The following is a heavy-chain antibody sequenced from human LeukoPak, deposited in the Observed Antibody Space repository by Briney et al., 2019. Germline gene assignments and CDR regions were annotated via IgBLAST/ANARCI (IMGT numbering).Heavy chain of an antibody. Sequence: GESLRLSCAASGFTFSDYAINWVRQTPGKGLEWVSSISSSSTYIYYADSVRGRFTISRDNSKNTLYLQMNSLRAEDTAVYYCARDNKGFDYWGQGTLVTVSS. CDR3: ARDNKGFDY. CDR1: GFTFSDYA. V-gene: IGHV3-21*04. CDR2: ISSSSTYI. J-gene: IGHJ4*02. D-gene: IGHD2/OR15-2a*01.